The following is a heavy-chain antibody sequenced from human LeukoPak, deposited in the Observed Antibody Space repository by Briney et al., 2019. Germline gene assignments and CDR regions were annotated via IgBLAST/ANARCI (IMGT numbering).Heavy chain of an antibody. J-gene: IGHJ4*02. CDR3: ARIGDGDSRGYYY. Sequence: GGSLRLSCAASGFTFSSYWMHWVRQAPGKGLVWVSRINGDGSSTSYADSVKGRFTSSRDNAKNTLYLQMNNLRAEDTAVYYCARIGDGDSRGYYYWGQGTLVTVSS. D-gene: IGHD3-22*01. V-gene: IGHV3-74*01. CDR1: GFTFSSYW. CDR2: INGDGSST.